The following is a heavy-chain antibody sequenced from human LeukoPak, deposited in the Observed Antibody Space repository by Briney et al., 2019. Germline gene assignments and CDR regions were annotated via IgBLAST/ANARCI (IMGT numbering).Heavy chain of an antibody. Sequence: SETLPLTCTVSGGSISSYYWSWIRQPAGKGLEWIGRIYTSGSTNYNPSLKSRVTMSVDTSKDQFSLKLSSVTAADTAVYYCARSPEDIVLVPAAMDVWAKGPRSPSPQ. V-gene: IGHV4-4*07. CDR2: IYTSGST. D-gene: IGHD2-2*01. J-gene: IGHJ6*04. CDR1: GGSISSYY. CDR3: ARSPEDIVLVPAAMDV.